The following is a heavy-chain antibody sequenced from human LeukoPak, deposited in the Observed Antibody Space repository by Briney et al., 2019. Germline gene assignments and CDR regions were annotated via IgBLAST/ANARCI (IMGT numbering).Heavy chain of an antibody. Sequence: PGGSLRLSCAASRFTFSSYSMNWVRQAPGKGLEWVAFIRYDGSNEYYADSVKGRFTISRDNSKNTLYLQMNSLRAEDTAVYYCAKLLTGGYSYGQNDCWGQGTLVTVSS. CDR3: AKLLTGGYSYGQNDC. CDR1: RFTFSSYS. J-gene: IGHJ4*02. V-gene: IGHV3-30*02. CDR2: IRYDGSNE. D-gene: IGHD5-18*01.